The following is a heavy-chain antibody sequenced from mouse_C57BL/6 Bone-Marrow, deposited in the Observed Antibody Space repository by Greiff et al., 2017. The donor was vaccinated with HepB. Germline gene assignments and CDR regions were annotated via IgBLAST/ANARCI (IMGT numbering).Heavy chain of an antibody. CDR2: ISYDGSN. CDR3: ARGGYDRAWFAY. CDR1: GYSITSGYY. D-gene: IGHD2-2*01. J-gene: IGHJ3*01. V-gene: IGHV3-6*01. Sequence: EESGPGLVKPSQSLSLTCSVTGYSITSGYYWNWIRQFPGNKLEWMGYISYDGSNNYNPSLKNRISITRDTSKNQFFLKLNSVTTEDTATYYCARGGYDRAWFAYWGQGTLVTVSA.